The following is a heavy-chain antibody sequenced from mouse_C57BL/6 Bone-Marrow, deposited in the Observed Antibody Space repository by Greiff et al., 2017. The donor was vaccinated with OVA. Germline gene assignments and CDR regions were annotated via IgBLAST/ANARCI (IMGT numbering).Heavy chain of an antibody. CDR1: GYTFTRYG. CDR3: ARGYYYADY. CDR2: LYPRSGNT. Sequence: VQLHQSGAELARPGASVKLSCQASGYTFTRYGLRWVQQRPGQGLEWIGELYPRSGNTYYNEKFTGKATLTADKSSSTAYRELRSLTAEDSAGDVCARGYYYADYWGQGTTLTVAS. J-gene: IGHJ2*01. V-gene: IGHV1-81*01.